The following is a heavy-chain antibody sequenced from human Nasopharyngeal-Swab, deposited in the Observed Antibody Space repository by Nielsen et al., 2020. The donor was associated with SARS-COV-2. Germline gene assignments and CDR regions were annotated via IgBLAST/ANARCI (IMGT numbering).Heavy chain of an antibody. V-gene: IGHV3-15*07. CDR2: IKSKTDGGTT. Sequence: GESLKISCAASGFTFSNDWMNWVRQAPGKGLEWVGRIKSKTDGGTTDYAAPVKGRFTISRDDSKNTLYLQMNSLKTEDTAVYYCTTRYELVNWYFDLWGRGTLVTVSS. CDR3: TTRYELVNWYFDL. CDR1: GFTFSNDW. D-gene: IGHD1-1*01. J-gene: IGHJ2*01.